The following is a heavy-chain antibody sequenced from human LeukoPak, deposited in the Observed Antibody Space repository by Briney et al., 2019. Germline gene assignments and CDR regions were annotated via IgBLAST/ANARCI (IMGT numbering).Heavy chain of an antibody. D-gene: IGHD6-13*01. CDR2: INPNSGGT. Sequence: GASVKVSCKASGYTFTGYYMHWVRQAPGQGLEWMGWINPNSGGTNYAQKFQGRVTMTRDTSISTAYMELSRLRSDDTAVYYCARDGQQRLVEALEFDYWGQGTLVTVSS. CDR1: GYTFTGYY. V-gene: IGHV1-2*02. J-gene: IGHJ4*02. CDR3: ARDGQQRLVEALEFDY.